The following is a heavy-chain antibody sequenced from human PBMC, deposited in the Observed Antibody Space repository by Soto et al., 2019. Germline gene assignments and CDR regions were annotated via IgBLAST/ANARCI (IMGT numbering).Heavy chain of an antibody. V-gene: IGHV4-34*01. J-gene: IGHJ4*02. D-gene: IGHD4-17*01. CDR3: ARARATVTTRGSIDY. Sequence: SETLSLTCAVYGGSFSGYYWSWIRQPPGKGLEWIGEINHSGSTNYNPSLKSRVTISVDTSKNQFSLKLSSVTAADTAVYYCARARATVTTRGSIDYWVQGTLVTVSS. CDR2: INHSGST. CDR1: GGSFSGYY.